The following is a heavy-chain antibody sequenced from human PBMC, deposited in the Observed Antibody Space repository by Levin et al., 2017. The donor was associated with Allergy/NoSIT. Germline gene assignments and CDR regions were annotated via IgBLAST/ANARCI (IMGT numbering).Heavy chain of an antibody. CDR3: AKDRGEYYYYNGVDV. D-gene: IGHD3-16*01. V-gene: IGHV3-30*18. J-gene: IGHJ6*02. CDR2: ISYDGSDK. CDR1: GFSLSHYG. Sequence: SCAASGFSLSHYGMHWVRQALGEGLEWVAFISYDGSDKYYADSVKSRFTISRDNSKNTVYLQMNSLRTEDTAAYFCAKDRGEYYYYNGVDVWGQGTTVTVS.